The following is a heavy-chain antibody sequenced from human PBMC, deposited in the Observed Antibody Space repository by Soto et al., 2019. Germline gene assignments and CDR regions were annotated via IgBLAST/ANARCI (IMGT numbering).Heavy chain of an antibody. CDR3: ARGPYSSSWFSYYYYGMDV. Sequence: QVQLVQSGAEVKKPGASVKVSCKASGYTFTSYDINWVRQATGQGLEWMGWMNPNSGNTGYAQKFQGRVTMTRNTXXSXAXXELSSLRSEDTAVYYCARGPYSSSWFSYYYYGMDVWGQGTTVTVSS. D-gene: IGHD6-13*01. J-gene: IGHJ6*02. CDR2: MNPNSGNT. V-gene: IGHV1-8*01. CDR1: GYTFTSYD.